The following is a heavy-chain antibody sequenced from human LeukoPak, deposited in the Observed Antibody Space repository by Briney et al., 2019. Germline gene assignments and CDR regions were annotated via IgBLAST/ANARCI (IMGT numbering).Heavy chain of an antibody. CDR3: ARVESTYYYDSSGYSVL. CDR1: GYTFTSYG. V-gene: IGHV1-18*01. CDR2: VNTYSGNT. J-gene: IGHJ4*02. Sequence: ASVKVSCKASGYTFTSYGMSWVRQAPGQGLEWLGWVNTYSGNTNYAQKIQGRVTMTRDTSTSTAYMELRSLRSDDTAVYYCARVESTYYYDSSGYSVLWGQGTLVTVSS. D-gene: IGHD3-22*01.